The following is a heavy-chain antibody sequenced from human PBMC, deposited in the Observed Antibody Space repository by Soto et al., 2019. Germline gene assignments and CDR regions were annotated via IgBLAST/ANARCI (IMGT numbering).Heavy chain of an antibody. CDR1: GYTFTDYY. CDR3: ARDEALRTSSSTWYLYY. CDR2: IYPNSGGT. J-gene: IGHJ4*02. V-gene: IGHV1-2*02. Sequence: ASVKVSCKASGYTFTDYYMHWVRQVPGQGLKWMGWIYPNSGGTSYAQKFQGRVTTTRDTSISTAYMELSRLRSDDTAVYYCARDEALRTSSSTWYLYYWGQGTLVTVSS. D-gene: IGHD2-2*01.